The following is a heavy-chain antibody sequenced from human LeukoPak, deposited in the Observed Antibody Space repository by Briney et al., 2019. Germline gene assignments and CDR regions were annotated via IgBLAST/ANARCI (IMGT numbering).Heavy chain of an antibody. CDR3: ASGSPAGDY. CDR1: GFSFSSYS. J-gene: IGHJ4*02. V-gene: IGHV3-21*01. D-gene: IGHD1-26*01. CDR2: ISSSSSYI. Sequence: KPGGSLRLSCAASGFSFSSYSMNRVRQAPGKGLEWVSSISSSSSYIFYADSVKGRFTISRDNAKSSLYLEMTSLRAEDTAVYYCASGSPAGDYWGQGTLVTVSS.